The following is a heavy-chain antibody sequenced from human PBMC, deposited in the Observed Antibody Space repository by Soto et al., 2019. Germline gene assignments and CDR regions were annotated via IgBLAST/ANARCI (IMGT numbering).Heavy chain of an antibody. CDR3: ARDEAGDIVVVVAAYSYAFDI. CDR1: GFTVSSNY. Sequence: GGSLRLSCAASGFTVSSNYMSWVRQAPGKGLEWVSVIYSGGSTYYADSVKGRFTISRDNSKNTVYLQMNSLRAEDTAVYYCARDEAGDIVVVVAAYSYAFDIWGQGTMVTVSS. CDR2: IYSGGST. V-gene: IGHV3-66*01. J-gene: IGHJ3*02. D-gene: IGHD2-15*01.